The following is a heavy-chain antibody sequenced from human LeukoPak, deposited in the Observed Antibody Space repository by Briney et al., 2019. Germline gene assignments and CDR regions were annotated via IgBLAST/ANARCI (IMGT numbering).Heavy chain of an antibody. CDR2: IHPGDSDT. V-gene: IGHV5-51*01. D-gene: IGHD2-21*01. J-gene: IGHJ4*02. CDR3: ARRPLSAVIQNYFEY. Sequence: GESLKISCKGSGYSFTSYWIGWVRQMPGKGLEWMGIIHPGDSDTRYSPSFQGQVTISADKSINTAYLQWSSLKASDTAMYYCARRPLSAVIQNYFEYWGQGTLVTVSS. CDR1: GYSFTSYW.